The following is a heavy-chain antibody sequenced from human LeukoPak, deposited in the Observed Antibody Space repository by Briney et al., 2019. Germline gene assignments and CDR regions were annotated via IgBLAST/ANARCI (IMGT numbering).Heavy chain of an antibody. V-gene: IGHV3-11*04. Sequence: PGGSLRLSCAASGFTFSDSYMTWVRQAPGKGVEWVAYISGSGHDINYSESAKGRFTISRDNAKNSLYLQMNSLRAEDTAIYYCARDPYSGSYGDSYYYYMDVWGKGTTVTISS. J-gene: IGHJ6*03. CDR2: ISGSGHDI. D-gene: IGHD1-26*01. CDR3: ARDPYSGSYGDSYYYYMDV. CDR1: GFTFSDSY.